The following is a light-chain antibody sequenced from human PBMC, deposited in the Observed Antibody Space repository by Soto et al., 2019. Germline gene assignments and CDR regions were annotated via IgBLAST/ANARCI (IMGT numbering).Light chain of an antibody. CDR1: SSDVGGSSY. Sequence: QSALTQPRSVSGSPGQSVTISCTGTSSDVGGSSYVSWYQQHPDQAPKLMIYDVNERPSGVPDRFSGSKSGNTASLTISGLQAEDEADYYCCSYARRDTYVVGGGTSSPS. CDR2: DVN. CDR3: CSYARRDTYV. V-gene: IGLV2-11*01. J-gene: IGLJ2*01.